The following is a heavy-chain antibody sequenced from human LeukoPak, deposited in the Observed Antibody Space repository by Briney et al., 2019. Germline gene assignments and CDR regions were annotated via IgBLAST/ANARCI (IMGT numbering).Heavy chain of an antibody. CDR2: ISSSSSTI. Sequence: WVSYISSSSSTIYYADSVKGRFTISRDNAKNSLYLQMNSLRDEDTAVYYCARLGLFDCSSTSCYEDYWGQGTLVTVSS. V-gene: IGHV3-48*02. D-gene: IGHD2-2*01. CDR3: ARLGLFDCSSTSCYEDY. J-gene: IGHJ4*02.